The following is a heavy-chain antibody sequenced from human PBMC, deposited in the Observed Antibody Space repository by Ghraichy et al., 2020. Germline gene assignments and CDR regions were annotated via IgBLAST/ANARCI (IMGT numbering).Heavy chain of an antibody. CDR1: GFTFSSYE. V-gene: IGHV3-48*03. Sequence: GGSLRLSCAASGFTFSSYEMNWVRQAPGKGLEWVSYISSSGSTIYYADSVKGRFTISRDNAKNSLYLQMNSLRAEDTAVYYCARGGIAVAGKWRADYYYGMDVWGQWTTVTVSS. J-gene: IGHJ6*02. D-gene: IGHD6-19*01. CDR3: ARGGIAVAGKWRADYYYGMDV. CDR2: ISSSGSTI.